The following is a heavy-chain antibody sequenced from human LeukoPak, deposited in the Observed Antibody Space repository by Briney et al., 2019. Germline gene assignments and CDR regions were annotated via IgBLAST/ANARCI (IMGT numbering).Heavy chain of an antibody. CDR1: GGSFSGYY. CDR3: ARARYYDFWSGYSRAFDY. Sequence: NPSETLSLTCAIDGGSFSGYYWRWIRQPPGKGLEWIGEINHSGRTNYNPSLKSRVTISVDTSKNQFSLKLSSVTAADTAVYYCARARYYDFWSGYSRAFDYWGQGTLVTVSS. V-gene: IGHV4-34*01. J-gene: IGHJ4*02. CDR2: INHSGRT. D-gene: IGHD3-3*01.